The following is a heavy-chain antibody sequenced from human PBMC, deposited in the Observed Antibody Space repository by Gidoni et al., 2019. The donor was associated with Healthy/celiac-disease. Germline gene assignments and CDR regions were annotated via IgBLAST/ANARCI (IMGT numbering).Heavy chain of an antibody. Sequence: QVQLVESGGGVVQPGRSMRLYCSGSGLPFSSYGMPWVRQAPGKGLEWVAVIWYDGSNKYYADSVKGRFTISRDNSKNTLYLQMNSLRAEDTAVYYCARVPLAYCGGDCYLFYYWGQGTLVTVSS. D-gene: IGHD2-21*02. J-gene: IGHJ4*02. CDR2: IWYDGSNK. CDR3: ARVPLAYCGGDCYLFYY. V-gene: IGHV3-33*01. CDR1: GLPFSSYG.